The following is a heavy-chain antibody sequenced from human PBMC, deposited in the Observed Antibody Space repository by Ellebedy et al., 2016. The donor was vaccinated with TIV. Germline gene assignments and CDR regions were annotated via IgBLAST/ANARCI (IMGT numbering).Heavy chain of an antibody. V-gene: IGHV3-53*01. J-gene: IGHJ1*01. Sequence: PGGSLRLSCAASGFTVSASYMYWVRQAPGKGLEWVALLYSGDKPYYAESVKGLFTVSRDDSQDTLDLQMNSLRVEDTDVYYCARTDCSGGSCYSFFQYWGQGTPVTVSS. CDR1: GFTVSASY. CDR2: LYSGDKP. CDR3: ARTDCSGGSCYSFFQY. D-gene: IGHD2-15*01.